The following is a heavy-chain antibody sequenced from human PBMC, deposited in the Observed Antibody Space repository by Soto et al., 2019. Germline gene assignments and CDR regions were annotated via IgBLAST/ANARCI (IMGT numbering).Heavy chain of an antibody. D-gene: IGHD6-13*01. CDR1: GGSISSYY. V-gene: IGHV4-59*01. Sequence: PSETLSLTCTVSGGSISSYYWSWIRQPPGKGLEWIGYIYYSGRTNYNPSLKSRVTISVDTSKNQFSLKLSSVTAADTAVYYCARDRIAAAGTGVYYYYGMDVWGQGTTVTVSS. CDR2: IYYSGRT. J-gene: IGHJ6*02. CDR3: ARDRIAAAGTGVYYYYGMDV.